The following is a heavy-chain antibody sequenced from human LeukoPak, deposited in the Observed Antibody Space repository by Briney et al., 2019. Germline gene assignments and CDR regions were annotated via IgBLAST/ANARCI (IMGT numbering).Heavy chain of an antibody. CDR2: ISGSGGST. Sequence: GGSLRLSCAASGFTFSNYAMSWVRQAPGKGLEWVSAISGSGGSTYYADSVKGRFTISRDNSKNTLYLQMNNLRAEDTAVYYCAKRGAYDRFSLYYFDYWGQGTLVTVSS. D-gene: IGHD3-22*01. J-gene: IGHJ4*02. CDR1: GFTFSNYA. CDR3: AKRGAYDRFSLYYFDY. V-gene: IGHV3-23*01.